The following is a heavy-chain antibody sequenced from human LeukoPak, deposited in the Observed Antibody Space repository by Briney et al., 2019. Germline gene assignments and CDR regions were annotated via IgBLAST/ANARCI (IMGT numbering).Heavy chain of an antibody. V-gene: IGHV1-69*04. CDR2: IIPIIDVT. J-gene: IGHJ4*02. Sequence: ASVKVSCKASGGTLNNYAIIWVRQAPGQGLEWMGRIIPIIDVTNSAQKFQGRVAITADTSTSTVYMELTSLRSEDTAIYYCASSGRDFDYWGQGTLVTVSS. CDR3: ASSGRDFDY. D-gene: IGHD3-3*01. CDR1: GGTLNNYA.